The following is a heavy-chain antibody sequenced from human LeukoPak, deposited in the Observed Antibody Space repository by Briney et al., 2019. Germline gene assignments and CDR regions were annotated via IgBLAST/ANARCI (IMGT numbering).Heavy chain of an antibody. J-gene: IGHJ4*02. Sequence: PSETLSLTCTVSGASISSGSYYWSWIRQPAGKGLEWIGRIYTSGSTTYNPSLKSRVTISADTSKNQFTLKLSSVTAADTAVYYCARLERTAAGSTNFDYWGQGTLVTVSS. V-gene: IGHV4-61*02. CDR3: ARLERTAAGSTNFDY. CDR1: GASISSGSYY. CDR2: IYTSGST. D-gene: IGHD6-13*01.